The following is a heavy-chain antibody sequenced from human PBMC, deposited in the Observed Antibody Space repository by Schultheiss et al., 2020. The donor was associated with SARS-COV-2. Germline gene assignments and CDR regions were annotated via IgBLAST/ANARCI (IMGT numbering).Heavy chain of an antibody. CDR3: ARHAGDDLGWFDP. Sequence: SETLSLTCTVSGGSISSSSYYWGWIRQPPGKGLEWIGSIYYSGSTYYNPSLKSRVTISVDTSKNQFSLKLSSVTAADTAVYYCARHAGDDLGWFDPWGQGTLVTVSS. J-gene: IGHJ5*02. CDR2: IYYSGST. CDR1: GGSISSSSYY. D-gene: IGHD3-16*01. V-gene: IGHV4-39*01.